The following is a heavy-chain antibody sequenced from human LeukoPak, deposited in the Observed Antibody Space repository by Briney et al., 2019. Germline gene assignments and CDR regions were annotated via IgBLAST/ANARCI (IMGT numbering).Heavy chain of an antibody. J-gene: IGHJ4*02. V-gene: IGHV1-2*02. CDR1: GYTFTGDY. CDR2: INPNSGGT. D-gene: IGHD3-22*01. Sequence: ASVKVSCKASGYTFTGDYIHWVRQAPGQGLEWMGWINPNSGGTNNAQKFQGRVTMTRDTSINTAYMELSSLTSDDTAVYFCARDWDYYDSSGYHYFDYWGQGTLVTVSS. CDR3: ARDWDYYDSSGYHYFDY.